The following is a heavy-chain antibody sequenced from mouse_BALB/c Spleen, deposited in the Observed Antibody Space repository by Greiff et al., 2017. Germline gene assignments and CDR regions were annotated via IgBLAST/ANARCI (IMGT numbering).Heavy chain of an antibody. CDR2: ISSGGSYT. V-gene: IGHV5-9-3*01. CDR3: ARHGDGYYSWFAY. Sequence: EVMLVESGGGLVKPGGSLKLSCAASGFTFSSYAMSWVRQTPEKRLEWVATISSGGSYTYYPDSVKGRFTISRDNAKNTLYLQMSSLRSEDTAMYYCARHGDGYYSWFAYWGQGTLVTVSA. J-gene: IGHJ3*01. D-gene: IGHD2-3*01. CDR1: GFTFSSYA.